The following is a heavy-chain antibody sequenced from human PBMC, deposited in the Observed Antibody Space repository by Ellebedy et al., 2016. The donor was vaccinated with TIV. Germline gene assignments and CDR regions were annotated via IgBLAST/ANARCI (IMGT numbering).Heavy chain of an antibody. V-gene: IGHV3-30*02. J-gene: IGHJ6*02. CDR2: IRYDGSNK. Sequence: GESLKISCAASGFTFSSYGMHWVRQAPGKGLEWVAFIRYDGSNKYYAVSVKGRFTISRDNSKNTLYLQMNSLRAEGTAVYYCAKIGAAGIPFYYYYYGMDVWGQGTTVTVSS. CDR1: GFTFSSYG. D-gene: IGHD6-13*01. CDR3: AKIGAAGIPFYYYYYGMDV.